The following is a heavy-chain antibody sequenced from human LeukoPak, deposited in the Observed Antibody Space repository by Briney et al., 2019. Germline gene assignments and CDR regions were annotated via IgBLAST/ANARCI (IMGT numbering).Heavy chain of an antibody. CDR2: INHSGST. V-gene: IGHV4-34*01. CDR1: GGSFSGYY. D-gene: IGHD6-13*01. Sequence: PSETLSLTCAVYGGSFSGYYWSWIRQPPGKGLEWIGEINHSGSTNYNPSLKSRVTISVDTSKNQFSLKLSSVTAADTAVYCCARHVSSSWYNWFDPWGQGTLVTVSS. CDR3: ARHVSSSWYNWFDP. J-gene: IGHJ5*02.